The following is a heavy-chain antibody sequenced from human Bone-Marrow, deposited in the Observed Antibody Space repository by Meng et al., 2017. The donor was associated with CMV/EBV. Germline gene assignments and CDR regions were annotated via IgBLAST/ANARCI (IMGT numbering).Heavy chain of an antibody. V-gene: IGHV1-8*03. D-gene: IGHD3-3*01. CDR1: GYTFTSYD. CDR3: ARGSADVLRFLEWLLPTPYYYGMDV. J-gene: IGHJ6*02. Sequence: ASVKVSCKASGYTFTSYDINWVRQATGQGLEWMGWMNPNSGNTGYAQKFQGRVTITRNTSISTAYMELSSLRSEDTAVYYCARGSADVLRFLEWLLPTPYYYGMDVWGQGTTVTVSS. CDR2: MNPNSGNT.